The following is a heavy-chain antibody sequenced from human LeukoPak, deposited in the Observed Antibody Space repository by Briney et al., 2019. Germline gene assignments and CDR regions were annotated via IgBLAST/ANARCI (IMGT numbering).Heavy chain of an antibody. CDR1: GFTFSNYA. CDR3: AKDLRTYGSGIYRLPTVIFDY. V-gene: IGHV3-23*01. CDR2: IIGSGGDT. Sequence: PGGSLRLSCAASGFTFSNYAMSWGRQAPGKGLEWVSSIIGSGGDTYYADSVKGRFTISRDNSKNTLYLQMNSLRAEDTAVYYCAKDLRTYGSGIYRLPTVIFDYWGQGTLVTVSS. D-gene: IGHD3-10*01. J-gene: IGHJ4*02.